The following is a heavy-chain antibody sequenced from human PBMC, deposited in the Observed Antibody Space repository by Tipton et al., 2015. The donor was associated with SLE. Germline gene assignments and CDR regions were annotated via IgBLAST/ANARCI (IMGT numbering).Heavy chain of an antibody. CDR1: GYSLSSGYY. D-gene: IGHD2-21*02. Sequence: TLSLTCNVTGYSLSSGYYWSWFRQPPGKGLEWIGYIYPSGSANYSPSLKSRVTMSVDSSKNQLSLKLSSVTAADTAVYYCARHWGDSSWGQGTLVTVSS. V-gene: IGHV4-4*08. CDR2: IYPSGSA. CDR3: ARHWGDSS. J-gene: IGHJ4*02.